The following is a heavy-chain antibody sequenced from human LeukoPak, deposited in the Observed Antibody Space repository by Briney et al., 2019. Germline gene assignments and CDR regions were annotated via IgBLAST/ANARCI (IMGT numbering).Heavy chain of an antibody. CDR1: GGSISSYY. CDR3: AREVPYDSSGYFDY. J-gene: IGHJ4*02. V-gene: IGHV4-59*01. CDR2: IYYSGST. D-gene: IGHD3-22*01. Sequence: PSETLSLTCTVSGGSISSYYWRWIRQPPGKGLEWIGYIYYSGSTNYNPSLKSRVTISVDTSKNQFSLKLSSVTAADTAVYYCAREVPYDSSGYFDYWGQGTLVTVSS.